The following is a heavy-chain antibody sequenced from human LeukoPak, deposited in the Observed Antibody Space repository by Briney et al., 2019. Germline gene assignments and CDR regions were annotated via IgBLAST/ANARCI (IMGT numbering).Heavy chain of an antibody. CDR2: TYYRSKWYN. CDR1: GDSVSSNSAA. CDR3: ARDRVVPAAMDYYYGMDV. J-gene: IGHJ6*02. Sequence: SQTLSLTCAISGDSVSSNSAAWNWIRQSPSGGLEWLGRTYYRSKWYNDYAVSVKSRITINPDTSKNQFSLQLNSVTPEDTAVYYCARDRVVPAAMDYYYGMDVWGQGTTVTVSS. D-gene: IGHD2-2*01. V-gene: IGHV6-1*01.